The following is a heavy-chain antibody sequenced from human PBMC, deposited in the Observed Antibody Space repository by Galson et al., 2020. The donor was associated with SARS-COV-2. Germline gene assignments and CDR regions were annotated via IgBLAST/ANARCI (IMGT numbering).Heavy chain of an antibody. CDR3: AGGSHTGFDY. V-gene: IGHV3-48*02. J-gene: IGHJ4*02. Sequence: WGSLRLSCVASGFAFRTNSMNWVRQAPGKGLEWISYINKGSTTTYYADSVKGRFTVSRDNAKNSLYLQMKTLRDEDTAVYYCAGGSHTGFDYWGQGALVTVSS. D-gene: IGHD3-16*01. CDR2: INKGSTTT. CDR1: GFAFRTNS.